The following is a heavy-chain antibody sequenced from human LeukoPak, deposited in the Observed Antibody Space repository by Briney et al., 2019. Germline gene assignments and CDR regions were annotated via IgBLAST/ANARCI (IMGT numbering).Heavy chain of an antibody. J-gene: IGHJ4*02. V-gene: IGHV3-23*01. CDR1: GFTFSSYA. Sequence: GGSLRLSCAASGFTFSSYAMSWVRQAPGKGLEWVSAISGSGGSTYYADSVKGRFTISRDNSKNTLYLQMNSLRAEDTAVYYCTTVTGMMVYYFDYWGQGTLVTVSS. D-gene: IGHD1-20*01. CDR3: TTVTGMMVYYFDY. CDR2: ISGSGGST.